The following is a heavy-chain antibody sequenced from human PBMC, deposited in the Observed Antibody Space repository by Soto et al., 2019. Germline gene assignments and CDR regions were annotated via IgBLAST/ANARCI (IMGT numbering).Heavy chain of an antibody. CDR1: GYTFSGYA. CDR2: INAGNGNT. J-gene: IGHJ6*02. D-gene: IGHD3-3*01. Sequence: ASVKVSCKASGYTFSGYAIGWVRQAPGQGLAWMGWINAGNGNTKYSQKFQGRVTITRDTSASTAYMELSSLRSEDTAVYYCARDLADFWSGYLVSYYYGMDVWGQGTTVTVSS. V-gene: IGHV1-3*01. CDR3: ARDLADFWSGYLVSYYYGMDV.